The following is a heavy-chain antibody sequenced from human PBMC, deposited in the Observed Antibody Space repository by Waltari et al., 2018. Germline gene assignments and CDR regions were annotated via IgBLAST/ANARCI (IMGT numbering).Heavy chain of an antibody. V-gene: IGHV3-53*01. J-gene: IGHJ4*02. CDR2: IFIGGST. CDR1: GFTVSRNY. D-gene: IGHD6-13*01. CDR3: ARGVSSSWYLFLDY. Sequence: EVQLVESGGGLIQPGGSLRLSCAASGFTVSRNYMSWVRQAPGKGLEWVSAIFIGGSTYYADSVKGRFTISRDNSKNTLFLQINSLRAEDTAVYYCARGVSSSWYLFLDYWGQGTRVTVSS.